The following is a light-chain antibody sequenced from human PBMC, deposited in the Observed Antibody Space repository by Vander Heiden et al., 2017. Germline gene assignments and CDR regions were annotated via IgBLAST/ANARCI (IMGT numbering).Light chain of an antibody. V-gene: IGKV4-1*01. CDR2: WPS. CDR3: QQDDSTSYT. Sequence: DVVMTQSPDSLAVSLGGRATINCTSSQSVLYSSNNKNYLAWYQPKPGQPPKLLIYWPSTRESGVPDRFSGSGSGTDFTLTISSLQAEDVAVYYCQQDDSTSYTFGQGTKLEIK. CDR1: QSVLYSSNNKNY. J-gene: IGKJ2*01.